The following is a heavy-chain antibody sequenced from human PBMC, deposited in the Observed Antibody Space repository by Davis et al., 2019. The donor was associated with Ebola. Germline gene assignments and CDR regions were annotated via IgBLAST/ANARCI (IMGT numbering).Heavy chain of an antibody. J-gene: IGHJ4*02. CDR1: GFTFDDYG. Sequence: GESLKISCAASGFTFDDYGMSWVRQAPGKGLEWVSGINWNGGSTGYADSVKGRFTISRDNSKNTLYLQMDSLRAEDTAVYYCATLRYFDWLFPNGPDYWGQGTLVTVSS. CDR3: ATLRYFDWLFPNGPDY. CDR2: INWNGGST. V-gene: IGHV3-20*04. D-gene: IGHD3-9*01.